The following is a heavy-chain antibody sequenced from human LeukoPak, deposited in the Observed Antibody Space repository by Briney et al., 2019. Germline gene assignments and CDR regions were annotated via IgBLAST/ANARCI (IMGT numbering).Heavy chain of an antibody. CDR3: ARDSGSYFHFDY. V-gene: IGHV3-30-3*01. D-gene: IGHD1-26*01. CDR2: ISYDGSNK. CDR1: GFTFSSYA. Sequence: GGSLRLSCAASGFTFSSYAMHWVRQAPGKGLEWVAVISYDGSNKYYADSVKGRFTISRDNSKNTLYLQMNSLRAEDTAVYYCARDSGSYFHFDYWGQGTLVTVSS. J-gene: IGHJ4*02.